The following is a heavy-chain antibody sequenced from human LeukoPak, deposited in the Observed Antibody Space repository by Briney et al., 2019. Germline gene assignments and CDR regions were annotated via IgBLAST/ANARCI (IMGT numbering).Heavy chain of an antibody. CDR1: GDAITGSSNY. CDR2: MYYSGST. D-gene: IGHD3-22*01. Sequence: SETLSLTCTVSGDAITGSSNYWGWIRQPRGKGLEWIGSMYYSGSTFSNPSLRSRVNMSADTSKNQFSLKLSSVTAADTAVYYCARQYYDSTGYYYFDNWGQGTQVTVSS. V-gene: IGHV4-39*01. J-gene: IGHJ4*02. CDR3: ARQYYDSTGYYYFDN.